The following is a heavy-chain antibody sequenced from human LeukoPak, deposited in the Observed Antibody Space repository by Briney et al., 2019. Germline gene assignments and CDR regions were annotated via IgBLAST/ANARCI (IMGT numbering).Heavy chain of an antibody. V-gene: IGHV3-21*01. CDR1: GFTFSSYS. Sequence: GGSLRLSCAASGFTFSSYSMNWVRQAPGKGLEWVSSISSSSSYIYYADSVKGRFTISRDNAKNSLYLQMNSLRAEDTAVYYCARKKSGIPEAFDIWGQGTMVTVSS. D-gene: IGHD2-15*01. CDR3: ARKKSGIPEAFDI. J-gene: IGHJ3*02. CDR2: ISSSSSYI.